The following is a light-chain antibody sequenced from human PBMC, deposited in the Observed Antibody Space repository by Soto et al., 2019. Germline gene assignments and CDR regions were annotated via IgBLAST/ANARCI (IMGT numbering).Light chain of an antibody. CDR1: QSVSNS. Sequence: EIVLTQSPGILSLSPGERATLSCRASQSVSNSLVWYQQKPGQAPRLLIYGASSRATGIPDRFSGSGSGTDFTLTISRLEPEDFAVYYCQQYGSSVSITFGQGTRLEIK. CDR3: QQYGSSVSIT. J-gene: IGKJ5*01. CDR2: GAS. V-gene: IGKV3-20*01.